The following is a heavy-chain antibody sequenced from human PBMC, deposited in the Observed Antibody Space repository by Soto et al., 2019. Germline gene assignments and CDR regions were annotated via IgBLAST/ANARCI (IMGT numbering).Heavy chain of an antibody. V-gene: IGHV3-66*01. CDR3: ATRMTTAPY. Sequence: EVRLVQSGGGLVQPGGSLRLSCAASLFIVSDNYMSWVRQAPGKGLEWVSLIYSGGGTDYAESVKGRFTISRDNSKNTLYLPMNSLKAEDTGIYYCATRMTTAPYWGQGTVVPVSS. J-gene: IGHJ4*02. CDR1: LFIVSDNY. CDR2: IYSGGGT. D-gene: IGHD4-17*01.